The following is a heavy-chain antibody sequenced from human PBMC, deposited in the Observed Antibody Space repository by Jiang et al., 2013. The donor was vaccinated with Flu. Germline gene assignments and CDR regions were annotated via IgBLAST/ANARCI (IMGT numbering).Heavy chain of an antibody. J-gene: IGHJ5*02. Sequence: EVKKPGASVKISCKVSGDTFTNYALNWVRQAPGQGLEWMGWINTNTGSPTYAQAFTGRFVFSLNTSVSTAYLQINSLRAEDTAVYFCARDGSNWYKYFAPWGQGTLVTVSS. CDR3: ARDGSNWYKYFAP. CDR2: INTNTGSP. CDR1: GDTFTNYA. D-gene: IGHD6-13*01. V-gene: IGHV7-4-1*02.